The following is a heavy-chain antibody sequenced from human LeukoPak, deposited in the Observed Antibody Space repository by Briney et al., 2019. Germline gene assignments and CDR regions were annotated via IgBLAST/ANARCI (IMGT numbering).Heavy chain of an antibody. V-gene: IGHV1-46*01. D-gene: IGHD2-15*01. Sequence: ASVKVSYKASGYTFTSYYMHWVRQAPGQEIEWMGIINPSGGSTSYAQKFQGRVTMTRDTSTSTVYMELSSLRSEDTAVYYCARESVGVVVVVAATHYYYGMDVRGQGTTVTVSS. CDR1: GYTFTSYY. J-gene: IGHJ6*02. CDR2: INPSGGST. CDR3: ARESVGVVVVVAATHYYYGMDV.